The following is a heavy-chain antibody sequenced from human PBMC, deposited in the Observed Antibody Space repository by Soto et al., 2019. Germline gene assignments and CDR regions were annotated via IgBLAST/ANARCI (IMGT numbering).Heavy chain of an antibody. CDR2: FNPNSGDT. J-gene: IGHJ4*02. V-gene: IGHV1-2*02. CDR1: GYIFTAYP. D-gene: IGHD6-19*01. Sequence: ASVKVSCKASGYIFTAYPMHWVRQAPGQGLEWVGWFNPNSGDTIYAQKFQGRVTLTGDTSISTAYMELYSLTSDDTAVYYCARGASAVISLDYWGQGTLVTVSS. CDR3: ARGASAVISLDY.